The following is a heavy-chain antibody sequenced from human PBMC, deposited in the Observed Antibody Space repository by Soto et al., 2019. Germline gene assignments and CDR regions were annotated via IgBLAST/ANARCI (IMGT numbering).Heavy chain of an antibody. D-gene: IGHD3-22*01. V-gene: IGHV1-69*01. J-gene: IGHJ5*02. CDR1: GGTFNSYD. CDR3: ARLSRPNYYDTSGFLTYNWCDP. CDR2: IIPIVETP. Sequence: QVQLVQSGAEVKKPGSSMKVSCKASGGTFNSYDINWVRQSPGQGLEWIGGIIPIVETPKYAQKFKGRVTITADELKNTVYMELSSLRSEDTAMYYCARLSRPNYYDTSGFLTYNWCDPWGQGTLVTVSS.